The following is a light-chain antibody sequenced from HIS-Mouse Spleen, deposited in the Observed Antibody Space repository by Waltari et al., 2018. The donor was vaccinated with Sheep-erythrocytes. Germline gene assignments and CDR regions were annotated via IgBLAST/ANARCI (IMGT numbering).Light chain of an antibody. CDR2: QDS. V-gene: IGLV3-1*01. CDR3: QAWDSSTAWNVV. CDR1: KLGDKY. J-gene: IGLJ2*01. Sequence: SYELTQPPSVSVSPGQTASITCSGDKLGDKYACWYQQKPGQSPVLVIYQDSTRPSGIPDRFSGSNSGNTATLTISGTQAMDEADYYCQAWDSSTAWNVVFGGWTKLTVL.